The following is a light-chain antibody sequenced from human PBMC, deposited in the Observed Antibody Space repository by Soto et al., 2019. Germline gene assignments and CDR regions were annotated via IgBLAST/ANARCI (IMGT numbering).Light chain of an antibody. Sequence: QSALTQPASVSGSPGQPINISCTGTSSDVGRYKYVSWYQQHPGKAPKLMIYDVDNRPSGISNRFSGSKSGNTASLTISGLQAEDEADYYCSSFTTSSTYVFGSGTKLTVL. CDR3: SSFTTSSTYV. CDR2: DVD. J-gene: IGLJ1*01. CDR1: SSDVGRYKY. V-gene: IGLV2-14*01.